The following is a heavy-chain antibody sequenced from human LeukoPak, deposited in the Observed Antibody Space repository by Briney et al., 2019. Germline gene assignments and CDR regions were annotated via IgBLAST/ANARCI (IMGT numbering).Heavy chain of an antibody. CDR3: ARPFKDTTVTSGFDY. J-gene: IGHJ4*02. CDR2: IHHSGTT. Sequence: SETLSLTRAVSCYSLSSGYYWGWIRPPPRKGVERVGSIHHSGTTYYNPSLKSRVAISVDTSKNQFSLNLSSVTAADTAVYYCARPFKDTTVTSGFDYWGQGTLVTVSS. D-gene: IGHD4-17*01. CDR1: CYSLSSGYY. V-gene: IGHV4-38-2*01.